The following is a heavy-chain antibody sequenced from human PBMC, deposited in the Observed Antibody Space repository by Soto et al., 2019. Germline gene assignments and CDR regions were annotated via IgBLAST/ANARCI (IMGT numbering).Heavy chain of an antibody. D-gene: IGHD1-1*01. J-gene: IGHJ4*02. CDR3: ARERDWKLNY. CDR1: GYTFSNYG. V-gene: IGHV1-18*01. CDR2: IYIDDT. Sequence: ASVKVSCKASGYTFSNYGFSWMRQAPGQGLEWMGWIYIDDTKYAQNLQGRVTMTTDTSTSTIYMELRSRRADVTVVYDCARERDWKLNYWGQGTLVTDSS.